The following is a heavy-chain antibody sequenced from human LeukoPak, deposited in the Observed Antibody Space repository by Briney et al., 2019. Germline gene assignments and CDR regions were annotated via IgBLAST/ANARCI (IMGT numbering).Heavy chain of an antibody. CDR1: GGSFSGYY. Sequence: KTSETLSLTCAVYGGSFSGYYWSWIRQPPGKGLEWLGEINHSGSTNYNPSLKGRVTISVDTSKNQFSLKLSSVTAADTAVYYCAREVELARQFDYWGQGALVTVSS. D-gene: IGHD5-24*01. V-gene: IGHV4-34*01. CDR2: INHSGST. CDR3: AREVELARQFDY. J-gene: IGHJ4*02.